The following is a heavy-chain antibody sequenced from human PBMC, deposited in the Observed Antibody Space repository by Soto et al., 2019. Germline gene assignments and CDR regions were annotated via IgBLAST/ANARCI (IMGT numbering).Heavy chain of an antibody. CDR2: ISGYNGNT. CDR1: GYTFTSYA. J-gene: IGHJ4*02. D-gene: IGHD2-21*01. CDR3: AFYFVMVLGKRRAFDY. V-gene: IGHV1-18*01. Sequence: ASVKVSCKASGYTFTSYAISCVRQAPGQGLEWMGWISGYNGNTNYAQKLQGRVTMTTDTSTSTAYMELRSLTSDDTAFYYCAFYFVMVLGKRRAFDYWGQGTLVTVSS.